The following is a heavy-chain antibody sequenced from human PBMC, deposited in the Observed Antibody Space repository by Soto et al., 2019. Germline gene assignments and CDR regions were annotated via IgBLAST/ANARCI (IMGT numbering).Heavy chain of an antibody. D-gene: IGHD3-22*01. CDR2: ISGSGGST. CDR3: AKGITMIVVVIYDAFDI. Sequence: GGSLRLSCAASGFTFSSYAMSWVRQAPGKGLEWVSAISGSGGSTYYADSVKGRFTISRDNSKNTLYLQMNSLRAEDTAVYYCAKGITMIVVVIYDAFDIWGQGTMVTVSS. CDR1: GFTFSSYA. J-gene: IGHJ3*02. V-gene: IGHV3-23*01.